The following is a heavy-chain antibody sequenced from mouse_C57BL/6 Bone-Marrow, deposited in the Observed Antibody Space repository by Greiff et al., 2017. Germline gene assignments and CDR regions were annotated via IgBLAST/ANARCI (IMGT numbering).Heavy chain of an antibody. CDR3: TFYDGYLYYFDD. CDR1: GYTFTDYE. J-gene: IGHJ2*01. CDR2: IDPETGGT. D-gene: IGHD2-3*01. Sequence: VQLQQSGAELVRPGASVTLSCKASGYTFTDYEMHWVKQTPVHGLEWIGAIDPETGGTAYNQKFKGKAILTADKSSSTAYMELRSLTSEDSAVDYCTFYDGYLYYFDDWGQGTTLTVSS. V-gene: IGHV1-15*01.